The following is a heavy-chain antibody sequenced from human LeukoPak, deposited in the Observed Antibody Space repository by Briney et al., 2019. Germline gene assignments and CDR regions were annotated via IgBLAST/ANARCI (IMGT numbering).Heavy chain of an antibody. CDR3: AKEAYYYDSRGRGAFDI. V-gene: IGHV3-30*02. D-gene: IGHD3-22*01. Sequence: GGSLRLSCAASGFTFSSYGMHWVRQAPGKGLEWMEFIRYVGSNKYYADSVKGRFTISRDNSKNTLYLQMNSLRAEDTAVYYCAKEAYYYDSRGRGAFDIWGQGTMVTVSS. CDR2: IRYVGSNK. J-gene: IGHJ3*02. CDR1: GFTFSSYG.